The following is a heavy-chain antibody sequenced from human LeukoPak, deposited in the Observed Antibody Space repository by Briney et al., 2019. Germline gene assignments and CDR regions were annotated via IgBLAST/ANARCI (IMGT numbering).Heavy chain of an antibody. J-gene: IGHJ4*02. V-gene: IGHV1-58*02. D-gene: IGHD3-10*01. CDR2: IVVGSGNT. CDR1: GFTFTISA. CDR3: AALRFGSGSYSFDY. Sequence: ASVTVSCTTSGFTFTISAMQWVRQARGQRLEWIGWIVVGSGNTNYAQVFQERVTITRDMSTRTAYMELSSLRSEDTAVYYCAALRFGSGSYSFDYWGQGTLVTVSS.